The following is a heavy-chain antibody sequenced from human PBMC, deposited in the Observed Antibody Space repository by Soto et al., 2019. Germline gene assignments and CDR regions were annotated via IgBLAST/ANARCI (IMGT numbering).Heavy chain of an antibody. CDR2: LVGSGDSI. CDR1: GFNFGPYA. CDR3: AKDVIANNDVWEALDM. Sequence: PGGSLIVPSAASGFNFGPYAKSWGRQAPGKWLEWVSGLVGSGDSIFYAASVRGRFTVSRDNSKNTLFLEMNSLRAEDTAVYYCAKDVIANNDVWEALDMWGRRTKVTVSS. V-gene: IGHV3-23*01. J-gene: IGHJ3*02. D-gene: IGHD2-8*01.